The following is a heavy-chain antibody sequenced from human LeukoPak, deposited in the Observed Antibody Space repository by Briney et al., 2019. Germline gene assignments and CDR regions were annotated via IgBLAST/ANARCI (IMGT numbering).Heavy chain of an antibody. CDR3: ATGQQLVRRGYYFDY. Sequence: GGSLRLSCAASGFTFSSYAMSWVRQAPGKGLEWVSAISGSGGSTYYADSVKGRFTISRDNSKNTLYLQMNSLRAEDTAVYYCATGQQLVRRGYYFDYWGQGTLVTVSS. J-gene: IGHJ4*02. CDR2: ISGSGGST. V-gene: IGHV3-23*01. CDR1: GFTFSSYA. D-gene: IGHD6-13*01.